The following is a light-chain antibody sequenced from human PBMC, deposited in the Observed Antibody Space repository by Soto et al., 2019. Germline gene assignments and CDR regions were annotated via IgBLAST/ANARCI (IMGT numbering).Light chain of an antibody. CDR3: STWDDSLNGWV. Sequence: QSALTQPPSASGSPGQSVTISCTGTTSDVGGYNFVSWYQQHPGKAPKLMIYEVSQRPAGVPDRFSGSKSGNRASLTVSGLQAEDEADYFCSTWDDSLNGWVFGGGTKLTVL. CDR2: EVS. CDR1: TSDVGGYNF. V-gene: IGLV2-8*01. J-gene: IGLJ3*02.